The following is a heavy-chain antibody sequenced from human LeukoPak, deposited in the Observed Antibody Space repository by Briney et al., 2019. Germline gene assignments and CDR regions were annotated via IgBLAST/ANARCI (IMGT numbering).Heavy chain of an antibody. Sequence: PSETLSLTCTVSGGSISSGGYYWSWIRQPAGKGLEWIGRIYASGSTNYNPSLKSRVTMSVDTSKNQFSLKLSSVTAADTAVYYCARGNHYYDSSGYVGGIYFDYWGQGTLVTVSS. D-gene: IGHD3-22*01. CDR3: ARGNHYYDSSGYVGGIYFDY. CDR1: GGSISSGGYY. CDR2: IYASGST. V-gene: IGHV4-61*02. J-gene: IGHJ4*02.